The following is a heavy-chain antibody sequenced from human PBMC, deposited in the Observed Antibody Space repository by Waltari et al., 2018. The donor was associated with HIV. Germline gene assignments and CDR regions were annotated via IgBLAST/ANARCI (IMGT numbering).Heavy chain of an antibody. CDR2: INAGNGNT. J-gene: IGHJ3*02. CDR1: GYTFTSYA. V-gene: IGHV1-3*01. Sequence: QVQLVQSGAEVKKPGASVKVSCKASGYTFTSYAMHRVRQAPGQRLEWMGWINAGNGNTKYSQKFQGRVTITRDTSASTAYMELSSLRSEDTAVYYCARNKLYGNRAFDIWGQGTMVTVSS. CDR3: ARNKLYGNRAFDI. D-gene: IGHD4-4*01.